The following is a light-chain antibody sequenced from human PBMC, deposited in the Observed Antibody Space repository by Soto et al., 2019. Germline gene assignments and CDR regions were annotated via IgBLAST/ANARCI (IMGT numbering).Light chain of an antibody. Sequence: QSVLTQPASVSGSPGQSITISCTGTSSDVGGYDFVSWYQHHPGKAPKLIIYEVRTRPSGVSDRFPGSKSGNTASLTISGLQAEDEADYYCSSYTSDWGVFGTGTKLTVL. CDR1: SSDVGGYDF. CDR2: EVR. V-gene: IGLV2-14*01. J-gene: IGLJ1*01. CDR3: SSYTSDWGV.